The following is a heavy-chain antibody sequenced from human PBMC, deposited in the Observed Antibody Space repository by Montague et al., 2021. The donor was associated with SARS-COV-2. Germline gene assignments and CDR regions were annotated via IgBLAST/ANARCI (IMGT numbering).Heavy chain of an antibody. V-gene: IGHV4-39*01. CDR2: IYYSGST. D-gene: IGHD2-2*01. J-gene: IGHJ5*02. Sequence: TLSLTCTVSGGSISSSSYYWGWIRQPPGKGLEWIGSIYYSGSTYYXPSLKSRVTISVDTSKNQFSLKLSSVTAADTAVYYCARQGDQLLLEYWFDPWGQGTLVTVSS. CDR1: GGSISSSSYY. CDR3: ARQGDQLLLEYWFDP.